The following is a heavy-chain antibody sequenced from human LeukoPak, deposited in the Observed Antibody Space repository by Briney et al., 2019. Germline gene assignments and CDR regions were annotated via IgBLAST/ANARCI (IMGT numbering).Heavy chain of an antibody. J-gene: IGHJ4*02. CDR2: ISAYNGNT. CDR1: GYTFTSYG. D-gene: IGHD3-3*01. V-gene: IGHV1-18*01. CDR3: ARVVITIFGVVIRLFDY. Sequence: ASVKVSSKASGYTFTSYGISWVRQAPGQGLEWMGWISAYNGNTNYAQKLQGRVTMTTDTSTSTAYMELRSLRSDDTAVYYCARVVITIFGVVIRLFDYWGQGTLVTVSS.